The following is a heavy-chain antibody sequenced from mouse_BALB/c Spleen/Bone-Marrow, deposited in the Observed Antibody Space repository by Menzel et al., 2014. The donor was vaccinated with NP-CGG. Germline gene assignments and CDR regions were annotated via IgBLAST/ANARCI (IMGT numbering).Heavy chain of an antibody. CDR2: IYPRSDNT. CDR3: ARDWDYYAMDY. V-gene: IGHV1-77*01. Sequence: VQLQQSGAELARPGASVKLSCKSSGYTFTDYYINWVKQRTGQGLEWIGEIYPRSDNTYYNEKFKGKATLTADKSSSTASLQLSSLTSEDSAVYFCARDWDYYAMDYWDQGASAAISS. CDR1: GYTFTDYY. J-gene: IGHJ4*01. D-gene: IGHD4-1*01.